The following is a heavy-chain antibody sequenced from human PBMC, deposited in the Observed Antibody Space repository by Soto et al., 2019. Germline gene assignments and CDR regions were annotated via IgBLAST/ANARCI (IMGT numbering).Heavy chain of an antibody. CDR2: IYYSGST. CDR3: ASLYIAVAGPWDYYYYFMDV. V-gene: IGHV4-39*01. D-gene: IGHD6-19*01. J-gene: IGHJ6*03. Sequence: SETLSLTCTVSGGSISSSSYYWGWIRQPPGKGREWIGSIYYSGSTYYNPSLKSRVTISVDTSKNQFSLKLSSVTAADTAVYYCASLYIAVAGPWDYYYYFMDVWGKGTTVTVSS. CDR1: GGSISSSSYY.